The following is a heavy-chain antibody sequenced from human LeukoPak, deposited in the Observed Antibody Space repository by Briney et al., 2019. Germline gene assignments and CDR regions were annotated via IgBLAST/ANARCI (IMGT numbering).Heavy chain of an antibody. CDR1: AFTFDDYA. D-gene: IGHD7-27*01. Sequence: GGSLRLSCAASAFTFDDYAMSWVRQAPGKGLEWVSTINWNGGSIGYADSVKGRFTISRDNAKNSLYLQMSSLRAEDTALYYCARGHKETGDLYYFNYWGQGTLVTVSS. CDR2: INWNGGSI. V-gene: IGHV3-20*04. CDR3: ARGHKETGDLYYFNY. J-gene: IGHJ4*02.